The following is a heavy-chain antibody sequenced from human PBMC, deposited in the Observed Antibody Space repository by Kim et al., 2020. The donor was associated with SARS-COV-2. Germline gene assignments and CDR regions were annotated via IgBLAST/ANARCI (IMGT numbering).Heavy chain of an antibody. J-gene: IGHJ5*02. CDR3: ARGEGMTVTET. V-gene: IGHV1-46*01. D-gene: IGHD4-4*01. Sequence: SYAQKLQGRVTMTRDTSTSTVYMELSSLRSEDTAVYYCARGEGMTVTETWGQGTLVTVSS.